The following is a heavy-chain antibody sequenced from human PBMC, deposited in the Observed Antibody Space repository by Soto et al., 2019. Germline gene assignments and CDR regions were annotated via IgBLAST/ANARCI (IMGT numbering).Heavy chain of an antibody. CDR2: ISGSGGST. CDR1: GFTFSSYA. D-gene: IGHD3-9*01. V-gene: IGHV3-23*01. CDR3: AKDGYYDIFTGYYNY. J-gene: IGHJ4*02. Sequence: GGSLRLSCAASGFTFSSYAMSWVRQAPGKGLEWVSVISGSGGSTYYADSVKGRFTIYRDNSKNTLYLQMNSLRAEDTAVYYCAKDGYYDIFTGYYNYWGQGTLVTVSS.